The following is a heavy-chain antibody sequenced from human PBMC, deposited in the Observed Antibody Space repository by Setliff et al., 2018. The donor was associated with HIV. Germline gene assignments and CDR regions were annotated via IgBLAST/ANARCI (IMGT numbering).Heavy chain of an antibody. Sequence: PGGSLRLSCAASGFTFSSYSMNWVRQAPGKGLEWVSYISSSSSTIYYADSVRGRFTFSRDNAENSLYLQMNSLGVEDTAVYYCTRDWAYDAFDYWGQGTQVTVSS. D-gene: IGHD5-12*01. V-gene: IGHV3-48*04. CDR1: GFTFSSYS. CDR3: TRDWAYDAFDY. J-gene: IGHJ4*02. CDR2: ISSSSSTI.